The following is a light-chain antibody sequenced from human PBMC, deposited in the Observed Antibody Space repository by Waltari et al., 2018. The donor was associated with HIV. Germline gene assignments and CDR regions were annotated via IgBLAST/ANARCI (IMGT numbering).Light chain of an antibody. Sequence: SVTISCTGTSSDVGGYDYVSWYQQHPGKAPKLMISEVNKRPSGVPDRFSGSRSGNTASLTVSGLQAEDEAHYYCSSYAGRNTLLFGGGTKLTVL. CDR2: EVN. V-gene: IGLV2-8*01. CDR3: SSYAGRNTLL. J-gene: IGLJ2*01. CDR1: SSDVGGYDY.